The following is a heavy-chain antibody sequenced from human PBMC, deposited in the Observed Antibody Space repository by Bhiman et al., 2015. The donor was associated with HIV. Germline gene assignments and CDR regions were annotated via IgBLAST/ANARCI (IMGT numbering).Heavy chain of an antibody. CDR3: AKDLGEGENEEWATDYYDFSIGYPGQDPRGVVGTFDI. CDR2: ISYDGTNK. CDR1: GFTFSTSG. Sequence: QVQLVESGGGVVQPGRSLRLSCAASGFTFSTSGMHWVRQAPGKGMEWVAVISYDGTNKYYADSVKGRFTISRDNSKNTLYLQMNSLRAVDTAVYYRAKDLGEGENEEWATDYYDFSIGYPGQDPRGVVGTFDIWGQGTMVTVSS. J-gene: IGHJ3*02. D-gene: IGHD3-3*01. V-gene: IGHV3-30*18.